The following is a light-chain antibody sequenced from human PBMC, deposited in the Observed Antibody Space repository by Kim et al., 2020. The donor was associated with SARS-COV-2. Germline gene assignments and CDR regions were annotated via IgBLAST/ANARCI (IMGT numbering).Light chain of an antibody. CDR3: QQRSTWPLT. CDR2: DAS. CDR1: QSVSSY. Sequence: EIVLTQSPATLSLSPGERATLSCRASQSVSSYLAWYQQKPGQAPRLLIYDASNRATGIPARFSGSGSGTDFTLTISSLEPEDFAVYYFQQRSTWPLTFGGRTKVDSK. J-gene: IGKJ4*01. V-gene: IGKV3-11*01.